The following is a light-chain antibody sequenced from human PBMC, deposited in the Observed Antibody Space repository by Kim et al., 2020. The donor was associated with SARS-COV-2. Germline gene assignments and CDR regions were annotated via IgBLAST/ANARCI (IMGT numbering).Light chain of an antibody. CDR1: SSDVGDYSY. Sequence: GHSVTISCTGTSSDVGDYSYVSWYQQHPGKAPKLMIYDVNKRPSGVPDRFSGSKSGNTASLTITGLQTEDEADYYCCSYAGSYTYVFGVGTKVTVL. CDR3: CSYAGSYTYV. J-gene: IGLJ1*01. CDR2: DVN. V-gene: IGLV2-11*03.